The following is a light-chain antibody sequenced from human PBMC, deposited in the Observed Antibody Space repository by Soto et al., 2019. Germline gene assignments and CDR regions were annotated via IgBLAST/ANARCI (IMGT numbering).Light chain of an antibody. CDR3: QQYENWPQLT. CDR2: GVS. V-gene: IGKV3-20*01. Sequence: EIVLTRSPGTLSLSPGERATLSCRASQSVTSNYLAWYQQTPGQAPRLLIYGVSSRATGIPDRFSGSGSGTEFTLTISSLQSEDSAVYYCQQYENWPQLTFGGGTKVDIK. CDR1: QSVTSNY. J-gene: IGKJ4*01.